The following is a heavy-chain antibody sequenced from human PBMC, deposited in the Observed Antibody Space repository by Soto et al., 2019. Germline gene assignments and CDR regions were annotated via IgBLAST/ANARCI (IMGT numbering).Heavy chain of an antibody. Sequence: SSVKVSCEASCYSFTTYGISWVRQAPGQGLEWMGWISAYNGNTKYAQKLQGRVTMTTDTSSSTAYMELRSLISDDTAVYYCARDPGTYSGSYRYWGQGTLVTVSS. J-gene: IGHJ4*02. CDR2: ISAYNGNT. CDR1: CYSFTTYG. CDR3: ARDPGTYSGSYRY. V-gene: IGHV1-18*04. D-gene: IGHD1-26*01.